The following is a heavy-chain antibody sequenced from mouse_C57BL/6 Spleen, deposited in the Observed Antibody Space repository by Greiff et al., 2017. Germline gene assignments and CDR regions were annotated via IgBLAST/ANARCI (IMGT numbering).Heavy chain of an antibody. D-gene: IGHD2-1*01. CDR2: IYPSDSET. V-gene: IGHV1-61*01. CDR3: ARSIYGNYEAWCAY. J-gene: IGHJ3*01. Sequence: QVQLQQPGPELVRPSSSLTLSCTASGYTFTSYWLDWVQQRPGQGLEWLGNIYPSDSETHYKQKFKDTATLTVDKSSSTAYMQLSSLSSEDSAVDYCARSIYGNYEAWCAYWGQGTLVTVSA. CDR1: GYTFTSYW.